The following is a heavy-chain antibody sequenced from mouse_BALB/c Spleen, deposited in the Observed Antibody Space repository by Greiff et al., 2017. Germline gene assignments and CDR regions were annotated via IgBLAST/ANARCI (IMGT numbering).Heavy chain of an antibody. CDR1: GFNIKDTY. CDR2: IDPANGTT. Sequence: EVQLQESGAELVKPGASVKLSCTASGFNIKDTYMHWVKQRPEKGLEWIGRIDPANGTTKYDPKFQGKATITADTSSNTAYLQLSSLTSEDTAVYYGARGYGSGVDYWGQGTTLTVSS. V-gene: IGHV14-3*02. D-gene: IGHD1-1*01. CDR3: ARGYGSGVDY. J-gene: IGHJ2*01.